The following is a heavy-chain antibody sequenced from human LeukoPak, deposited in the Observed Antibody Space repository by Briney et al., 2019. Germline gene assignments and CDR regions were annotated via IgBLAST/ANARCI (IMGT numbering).Heavy chain of an antibody. J-gene: IGHJ4*02. Sequence: ARSLRLSCAASGFTFSDYPMHWVRQVPGKGLEWVAITSYDGSNNYYADSVKGRFTISRDNSKNTLYLQVNSLGPEDTAVYYCVRGVSSAWSTFDYWGQGTLVTVSS. CDR2: TSYDGSNN. V-gene: IGHV3-30-3*01. CDR1: GFTFSDYP. CDR3: VRGVSSAWSTFDY. D-gene: IGHD6-19*01.